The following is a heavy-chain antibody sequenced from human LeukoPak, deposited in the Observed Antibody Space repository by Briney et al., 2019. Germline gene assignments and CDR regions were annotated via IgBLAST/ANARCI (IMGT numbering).Heavy chain of an antibody. Sequence: SETLSLTCTVTGGSISSYYWSWIRQPAGKGLEWIGYIYYSGSTNYNPSLKSRVTISVDTSQNQYSLRLSSKTAADTAVYYCARALYGDYLYFDYWGQGTLVTVSS. V-gene: IGHV4-59*01. CDR2: IYYSGST. J-gene: IGHJ4*02. CDR3: ARALYGDYLYFDY. D-gene: IGHD4-17*01. CDR1: GGSISSYY.